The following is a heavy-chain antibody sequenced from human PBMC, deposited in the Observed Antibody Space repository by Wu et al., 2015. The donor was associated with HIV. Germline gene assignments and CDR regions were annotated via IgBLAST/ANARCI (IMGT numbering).Heavy chain of an antibody. CDR1: GYTFTDYD. V-gene: IGHV1-8*02. CDR2: MNPNSGNT. J-gene: IGHJ3*02. Sequence: QVQLVQSGAELKKPGASLKVSCTASGYTFTDYDINWVRQAPGQGLEWVAWMNPNSGNTGYAQKFQGRVTVTRNTSISTAYMELSSLRSEDTAVYYCARYFTFFGVVKAFDIWGQGTMVTVSS. CDR3: ARYFTFFGVVKAFDI. D-gene: IGHD3-3*01.